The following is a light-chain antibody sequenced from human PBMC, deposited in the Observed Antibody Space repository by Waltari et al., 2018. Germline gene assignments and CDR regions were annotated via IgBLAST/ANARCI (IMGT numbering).Light chain of an antibody. CDR3: QSGDSSGVGV. CDR2: KDS. CDR1: AFPKQY. J-gene: IGLJ3*02. Sequence: SYELTQPPSVSVPPGPTARITCSGDAFPKQYALWYQQKPGQVPVLVIYKDSEMPSGIPERVSGSSSGTTVTLTISGVQAEDEADYYCQSGDSSGVGVFGGGTKLTVL. V-gene: IGLV3-25*03.